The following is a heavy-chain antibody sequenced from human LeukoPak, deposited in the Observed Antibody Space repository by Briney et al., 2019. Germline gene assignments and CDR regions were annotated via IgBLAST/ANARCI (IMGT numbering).Heavy chain of an antibody. CDR3: AREEQHQRGRHFEY. D-gene: IGHD6-13*01. Sequence: ASVKVSCKASGYTFSGYYIHWVRQGPGQGLEWMGWINPNSGTNYAQDFQGRVTMTRDTSISTAYMELSRLRSDDTAVYYCAREEQHQRGRHFEYWGQGTLVTVSS. J-gene: IGHJ4*02. CDR1: GYTFSGYY. V-gene: IGHV1-2*02. CDR2: INPNSGT.